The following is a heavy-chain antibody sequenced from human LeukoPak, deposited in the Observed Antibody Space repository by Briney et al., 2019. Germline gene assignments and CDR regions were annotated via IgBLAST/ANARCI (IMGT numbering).Heavy chain of an antibody. CDR1: GYPFRNYD. CDR2: ITPHSGKT. D-gene: IGHD4-17*01. V-gene: IGHV1-8*01. Sequence: ASVKVSYKTSGYPFRNYDTHWVRQATGQGLEWMVWITPHSGKTRYAQKFQGRVTMTTETSASTAYMELSSLRSEDTAVYYCARLRSHYGDYKVDPWGQGTLVTVSS. J-gene: IGHJ5*02. CDR3: ARLRSHYGDYKVDP.